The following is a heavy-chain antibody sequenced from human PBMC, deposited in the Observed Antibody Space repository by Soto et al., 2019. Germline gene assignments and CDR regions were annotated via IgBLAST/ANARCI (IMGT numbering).Heavy chain of an antibody. CDR2: TYYRSKWYN. D-gene: IGHD6-19*01. V-gene: IGHV6-1*01. CDR3: AREAGWDGQWLVLGWFDP. CDR1: GDSVSSNSAA. J-gene: IGHJ5*02. Sequence: SQTLSLTCAISGDSVSSNSAAWNWIRQSPSRGLEWLGRTYYRSKWYNDYAVSVKSRITINPDTSKNQFSLQLNSVTPEDTAVYYCAREAGWDGQWLVLGWFDPWGQGTLVTVSS.